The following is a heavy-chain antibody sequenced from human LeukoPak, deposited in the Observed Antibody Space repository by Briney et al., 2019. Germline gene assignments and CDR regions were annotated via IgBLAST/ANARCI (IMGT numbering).Heavy chain of an antibody. CDR3: ARELLWFGELQFYYYGMDV. V-gene: IGHV3-21*01. Sequence: PGGSLRLSCAASGFTFSSYAMSWVRQAPGKGLEWVSSISSSSSYIYYADSVKGRFTISRDNAKNSLYLQMNSLRAEDTAVYYCARELLWFGELQFYYYGMDVWGQGTTVTVSS. J-gene: IGHJ6*02. CDR1: GFTFSSYA. CDR2: ISSSSSYI. D-gene: IGHD3-10*01.